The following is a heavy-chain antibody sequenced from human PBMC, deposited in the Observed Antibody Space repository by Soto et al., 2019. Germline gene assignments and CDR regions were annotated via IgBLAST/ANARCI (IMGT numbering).Heavy chain of an antibody. CDR3: ARCPAGNSYRAVFDF. D-gene: IGHD3-16*02. CDR2: ISPDGSDK. CDR1: GLTFSGHW. J-gene: IGHJ4*02. Sequence: VRLVESGGTLVQPGGSLRISCAASGLTFSGHWMTWVRQTPGKGPEWVANISPDGSDKSYVDSVKGRFTISRDNDKNSVSLQLDSLRAEAAAVYHCARCPAGNSYRAVFDFWGQGALVSVSS. V-gene: IGHV3-7*01.